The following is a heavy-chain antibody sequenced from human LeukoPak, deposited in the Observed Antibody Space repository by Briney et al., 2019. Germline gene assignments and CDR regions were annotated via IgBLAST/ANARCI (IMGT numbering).Heavy chain of an antibody. V-gene: IGHV3-30-3*01. CDR1: GFTFRSYS. D-gene: IGHD5-12*01. CDR2: IRNDGSNK. J-gene: IGHJ3*01. Sequence: GGSLRLSCAASGFTFRSYSMHWVRQAPGKGLAWVGVIRNDGSNKYYADSVKGRFTISRDNSKDTLYLEMSSLRVEDSALYYCAREQSAYVLSDAVDVRGQGTMVTVSS. CDR3: AREQSAYVLSDAVDV.